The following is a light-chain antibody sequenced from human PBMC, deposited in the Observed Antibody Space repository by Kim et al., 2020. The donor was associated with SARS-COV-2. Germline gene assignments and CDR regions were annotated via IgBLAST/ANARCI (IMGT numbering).Light chain of an antibody. CDR3: QAWDSSTCV. CDR1: KLGDKY. J-gene: IGLJ1*01. CDR2: QDS. Sequence: SGAPGQTASITCSGDKLGDKYACWYQQKPGQSPVLVIYQDSKRPSGIPERFSGSNSGNTATLTISGTQAMDEADYYCQAWDSSTCVFGTGTKVTVL. V-gene: IGLV3-1*01.